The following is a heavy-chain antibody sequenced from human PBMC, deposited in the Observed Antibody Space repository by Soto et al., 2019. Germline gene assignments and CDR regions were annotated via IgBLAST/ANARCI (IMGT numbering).Heavy chain of an antibody. V-gene: IGHV1-18*04. CDR3: ARDPHLDYVPRGDLFDY. D-gene: IGHD4-17*01. CDR2: ISAYNGNT. CDR1: GYTFTSYG. Sequence: GASVKVSCKASGYTFTSYGISWVRQAPGQGLEWMGWISAYNGNTNYAQKLQGRVTMTTDTSTSTAYMELRSLRSDDTAVYYCARDPHLDYVPRGDLFDYWGQGTLVTVSS. J-gene: IGHJ4*02.